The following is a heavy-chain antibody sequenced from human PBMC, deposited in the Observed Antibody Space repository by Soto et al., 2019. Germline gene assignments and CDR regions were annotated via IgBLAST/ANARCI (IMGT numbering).Heavy chain of an antibody. Sequence: PSETLSLTCNVSGGSIDRSNYYWDWLRQPPGKGRERIGTTNYNGNAYYYPSLKSRVSMSVDTSKNQFSQKLVSVTAADTAVYFCARHFVAVVIKGWGYWGQGTLVTVSS. D-gene: IGHD3-10*01. CDR1: GGSIDRSNYY. CDR2: TNYNGNA. J-gene: IGHJ4*02. CDR3: ARHFVAVVIKGWGY. V-gene: IGHV4-39*01.